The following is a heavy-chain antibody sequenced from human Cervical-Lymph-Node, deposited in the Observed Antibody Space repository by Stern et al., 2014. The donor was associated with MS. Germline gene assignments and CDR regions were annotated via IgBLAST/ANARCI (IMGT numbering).Heavy chain of an antibody. CDR2: IIPIFGTA. J-gene: IGHJ3*02. V-gene: IGHV1-69*01. Sequence: VQLEESGAEVKKPGSSVKVSCKASGGTFSSYAISWVRQAPGQGLEWMGGIIPIFGTANYAQKFQGRVTITADESTSTAYMELSSLRSEDTAVYYCARPTHPDSSGRRPHDAFDIWGQGTMVTVSS. D-gene: IGHD3-22*01. CDR3: ARPTHPDSSGRRPHDAFDI. CDR1: GGTFSSYA.